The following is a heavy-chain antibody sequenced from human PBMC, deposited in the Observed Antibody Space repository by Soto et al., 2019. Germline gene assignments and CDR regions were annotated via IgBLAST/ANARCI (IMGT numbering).Heavy chain of an antibody. CDR1: GGSISSGDYY. Sequence: SETLSLTCTVSGGSISSGDYYWSWIRQPPGKGLEWIGYIYYSGSTYYNTSLKSRVTISVDTSKNQFSLQLSSVTAADTAVYYCARASLTIFGVVIVEFNWFDPWGQGTLVTVSS. J-gene: IGHJ5*02. D-gene: IGHD3-3*01. CDR3: ARASLTIFGVVIVEFNWFDP. CDR2: IYYSGST. V-gene: IGHV4-30-4*01.